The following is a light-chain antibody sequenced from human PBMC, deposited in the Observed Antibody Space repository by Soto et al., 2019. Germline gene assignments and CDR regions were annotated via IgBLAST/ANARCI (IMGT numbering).Light chain of an antibody. CDR1: QSVSTSF. J-gene: IGKJ4*01. V-gene: IGKV3-20*01. Sequence: VVAQSPGTLSLSPGERATLSCRAGQSVSTSFLAWYQQKPGQAPRLLIYGASSRATGIPDRFSGSGSGTDFTLTISRLEPEDFAVYYCQQYGSSPPLTFGGGTKVDIK. CDR3: QQYGSSPPLT. CDR2: GAS.